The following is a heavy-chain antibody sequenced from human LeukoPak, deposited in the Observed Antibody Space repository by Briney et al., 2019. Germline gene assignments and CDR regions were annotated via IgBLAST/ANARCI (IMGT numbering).Heavy chain of an antibody. V-gene: IGHV1-8*01. CDR3: ARGVSLYYYYYYMDV. CDR1: GYTFTSYD. Sequence: ASVKVSCKASGYTFTSYDINWVRQATGQGLEWMGWMNPNSGNTGYAQKFQGRLTMTRNTSISTAYMELSSLRSEDTAVYYCARGVSLYYYYYYMDVWGKGTTVTVSS. D-gene: IGHD4-11*01. CDR2: MNPNSGNT. J-gene: IGHJ6*03.